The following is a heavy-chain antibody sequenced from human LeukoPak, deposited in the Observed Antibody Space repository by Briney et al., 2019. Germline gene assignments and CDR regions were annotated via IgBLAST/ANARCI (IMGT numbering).Heavy chain of an antibody. Sequence: PSETLSLTCTVSGDSISSYYWTWIRQPPGKGLEWIGYVYYSGSTQYNPSLKSRVTISVDMSKNQFSLKVTSVTAADTAVYYCARSGYRYGADALDIWGQGTMVAVPS. J-gene: IGHJ3*02. CDR1: GDSISSYY. V-gene: IGHV4-59*08. CDR2: VYYSGST. D-gene: IGHD5-18*01. CDR3: ARSGYRYGADALDI.